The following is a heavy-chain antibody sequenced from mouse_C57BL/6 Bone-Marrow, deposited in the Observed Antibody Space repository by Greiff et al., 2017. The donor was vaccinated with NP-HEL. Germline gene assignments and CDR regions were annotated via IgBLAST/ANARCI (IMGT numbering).Heavy chain of an antibody. Sequence: EVQRVESGGGLVQPGESLKLSCESNEYEFPSHDMSWVRKTPEKRLELVAAINSDGGSTYYPDTMERRFIISRDNTKKTLYLQMSSLRSEDTALYYCARHAGSYYSNYGYAMDYWGQGTSVTVSS. CDR2: INSDGGST. J-gene: IGHJ4*01. V-gene: IGHV5-2*01. CDR3: ARHAGSYYSNYGYAMDY. CDR1: EYEFPSHD. D-gene: IGHD2-5*01.